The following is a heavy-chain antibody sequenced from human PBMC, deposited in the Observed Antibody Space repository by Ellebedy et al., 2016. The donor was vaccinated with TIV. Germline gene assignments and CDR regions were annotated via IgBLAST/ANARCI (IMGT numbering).Heavy chain of an antibody. CDR2: IYYSGST. D-gene: IGHD6-13*01. Sequence: MPSETLSLTCTVSGGSISSYYWSWIRQPPGKGLEWIGYIYYSGSTNYNPSLKSRVTISVDTSKNQFSLKLRSVTAADTAVYYCARERGAAAGILSFDYWGQGTLVTVSS. J-gene: IGHJ4*02. V-gene: IGHV4-59*01. CDR3: ARERGAAAGILSFDY. CDR1: GGSISSYY.